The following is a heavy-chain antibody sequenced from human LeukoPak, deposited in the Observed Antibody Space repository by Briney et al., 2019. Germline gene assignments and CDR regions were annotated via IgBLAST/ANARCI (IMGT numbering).Heavy chain of an antibody. V-gene: IGHV1-69*06. Sequence: SVKVSCKASGGTFSSYALSWVRQAPGRGLEWMGRIIPIFDTADYTQRFQGRVTFTADKSTGTAFMELSSLRSEDTATYYGVRDYDCSGPQKNYFDFWGQGTLVTVSS. CDR3: VRDYDCSGPQKNYFDF. CDR1: GGTFSSYA. D-gene: IGHD3-22*01. CDR2: IIPIFDTA. J-gene: IGHJ4*02.